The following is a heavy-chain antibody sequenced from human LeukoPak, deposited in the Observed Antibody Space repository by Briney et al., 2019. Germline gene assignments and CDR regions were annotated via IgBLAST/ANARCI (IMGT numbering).Heavy chain of an antibody. J-gene: IGHJ3*02. D-gene: IGHD1-26*01. CDR1: GFTFSSYR. CDR3: ASTTPRTQFAFDI. CDR2: ISSSGSTI. Sequence: GGSLRLSCAASGFTFSSYRMNWVRQAPGKGLEWVSYISSSGSTIHYADSVKGRFTISRDNAKNSLYLQMNSLRAEDTAVYYCASTTPRTQFAFDIWGQGTMVTVSS. V-gene: IGHV3-48*04.